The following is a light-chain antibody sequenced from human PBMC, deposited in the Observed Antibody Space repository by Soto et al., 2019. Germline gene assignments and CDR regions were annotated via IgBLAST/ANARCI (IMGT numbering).Light chain of an antibody. CDR2: GAY. V-gene: IGKV1-39*01. CDR3: QQNYIIPLT. J-gene: IGKJ4*01. CDR1: QTISNF. Sequence: DIQMTQSPSSLSASVGDRVTISCRASQTISNFLSWYQQRPGKAPSLLMYGAYILQGGVPSRFSGSGSGTDFTLTISSLQPDDFATYYCQQNYIIPLTCGGGTKVEF.